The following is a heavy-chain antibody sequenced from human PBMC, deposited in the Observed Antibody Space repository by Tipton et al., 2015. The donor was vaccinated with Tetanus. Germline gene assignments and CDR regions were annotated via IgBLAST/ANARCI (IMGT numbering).Heavy chain of an antibody. D-gene: IGHD3-22*01. CDR1: GGSISSGGYY. CDR2: IYYSGST. CDR3: ARRDEGSGYYQDNWYFDL. Sequence: TLSLTCTVSGGSISSGGYYWSWIRQHPGKGLEWIGYIYYSGSTYYNPSLKSRVTISVDTSKNQFSLKLSSVTAADTAAYYCARRDEGSGYYQDNWYFDLWGRGALVTVSS. V-gene: IGHV4-31*03. J-gene: IGHJ2*01.